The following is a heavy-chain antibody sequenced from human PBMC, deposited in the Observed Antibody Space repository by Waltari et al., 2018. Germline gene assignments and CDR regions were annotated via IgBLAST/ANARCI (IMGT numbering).Heavy chain of an antibody. D-gene: IGHD4-17*01. J-gene: IGHJ3*02. CDR2: ISGSGGST. Sequence: TFSSYAMSWVRQAPGKGLEWVSAISGSGGSTYYADSVKGRFTISRDNSKNTLYLQMNSLRAEDTAVYYCAKGDIYGDYLDAFDIWGQGTMVTVSS. CDR3: AKGDIYGDYLDAFDI. V-gene: IGHV3-23*01. CDR1: TFSSYA.